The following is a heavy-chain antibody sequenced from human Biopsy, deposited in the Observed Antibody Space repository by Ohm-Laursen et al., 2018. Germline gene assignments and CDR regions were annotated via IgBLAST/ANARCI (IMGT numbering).Heavy chain of an antibody. D-gene: IGHD2-21*02. CDR1: GGSISSYY. CDR2: IYYSGTT. CDR3: ARDDAVTVIRGLYY. V-gene: IGHV4-59*01. Sequence: TLSLTCTVSGGSISSYYWNWIRQPSGKGLEWIGYIYYSGTTDYSPSLKSRVTISIDKSKNQFFLKLSSVTAEDTAVYYCARDDAVTVIRGLYYWGQGALVTVSS. J-gene: IGHJ4*02.